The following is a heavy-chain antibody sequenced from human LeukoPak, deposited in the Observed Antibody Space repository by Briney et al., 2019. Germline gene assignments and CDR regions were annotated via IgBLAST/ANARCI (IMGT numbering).Heavy chain of an antibody. CDR2: VRSKAYGGTT. J-gene: IGHJ4*02. V-gene: IGHV3-49*04. Sequence: GGSLRLSCTASGFTFGDYAMSWVRQAPGKGLEWVGFVRSKAYGGTTEYAASVKGRFTISRDDSKSIAYLQMNSLKTEDTAVYYCTRTSHDFWSGFFDYWGQGTLVTVSS. D-gene: IGHD3-3*01. CDR3: TRTSHDFWSGFFDY. CDR1: GFTFGDYA.